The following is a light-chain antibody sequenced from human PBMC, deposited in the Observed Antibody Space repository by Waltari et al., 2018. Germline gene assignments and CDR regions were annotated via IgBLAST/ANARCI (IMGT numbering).Light chain of an antibody. V-gene: IGKV1-33*01. J-gene: IGKJ2*01. Sequence: DIQMTQSPSSLSASIGDRVTITCQASQDISIYVNWYQQKPGKAPRLLIYDASTLESGVPSRFTGSGSGTDFTFTINSLQPEDIATYYCLQYDNIPPYTFGQGTKVEMK. CDR2: DAS. CDR1: QDISIY. CDR3: LQYDNIPPYT.